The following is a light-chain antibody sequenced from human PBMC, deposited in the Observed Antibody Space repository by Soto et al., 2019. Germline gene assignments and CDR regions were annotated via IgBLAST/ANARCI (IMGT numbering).Light chain of an antibody. CDR2: KAS. J-gene: IGKJ1*01. CDR3: QHYTSYPEA. CDR1: QTISSW. V-gene: IGKV1-5*03. Sequence: DIQMTQSPSTLSGSVGDRVTITCRASQTISSWLAWYQQKPGKAPKLLIYKASTLKSGDPSRFSGSGSGTEFTLTNSSLQPDDFATYYCQHYTSYPEAFGQGTKVELK.